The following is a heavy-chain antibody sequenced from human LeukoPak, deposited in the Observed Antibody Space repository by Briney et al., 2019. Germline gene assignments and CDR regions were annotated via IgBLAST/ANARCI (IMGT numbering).Heavy chain of an antibody. CDR1: GYTFTSYG. D-gene: IGHD2-2*01. CDR2: ISAYIGNT. Sequence: ASVKVSCKASGYTFTSYGISWVRQAPGQGLEWMGWISAYIGNTNYAQKLQGRVTMTTDTSTSTAYMELRSLRSDDTAVYYCARGYCSSTSCSSADFDYWGQGTLVTVSS. CDR3: ARGYCSSTSCSSADFDY. J-gene: IGHJ4*02. V-gene: IGHV1-18*04.